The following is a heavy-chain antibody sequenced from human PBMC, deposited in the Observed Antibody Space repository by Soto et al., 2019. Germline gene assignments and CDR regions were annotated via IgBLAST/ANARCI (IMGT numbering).Heavy chain of an antibody. CDR3: AREAGYCSRTSCYRRAFDT. D-gene: IGHD2-2*01. CDR2: INTDGGSS. V-gene: IGHV3-74*03. Sequence: EVQLVESGGDLAQPGGSLRLSCAASGFTFSGHWMHWVRQVPWKGLEWVSRINTDGGSSAYADSVKGRVTISRANAKNTLYLHMNGLRAEDTAVYYCAREAGYCSRTSCYRRAFDTWGQGTTVTVSS. J-gene: IGHJ3*02. CDR1: GFTFSGHW.